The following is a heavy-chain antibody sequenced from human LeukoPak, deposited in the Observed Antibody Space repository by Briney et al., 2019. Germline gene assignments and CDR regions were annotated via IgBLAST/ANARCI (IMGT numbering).Heavy chain of an antibody. V-gene: IGHV1-18*01. CDR2: ISAYNGNT. D-gene: IGHD6-19*01. CDR3: VCSGIAVAGKPFDY. J-gene: IGHJ4*02. CDR1: GYTFTSYG. Sequence: ASVKVSCKASGYTFTSYGISWVRQAPGQGLEWMGWISAYNGNTNYAQKLQGRVTMTTDTSTSTAYMELRSLRSDDTAVYYCVCSGIAVAGKPFDYWGQGTLVTVSP.